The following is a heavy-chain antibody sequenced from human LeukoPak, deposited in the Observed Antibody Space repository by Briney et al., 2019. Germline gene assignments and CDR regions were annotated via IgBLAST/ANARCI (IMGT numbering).Heavy chain of an antibody. CDR3: ARVFYDILSPGVGLDI. CDR1: GGSISSYY. CDR2: IYYSGST. V-gene: IGHV4-59*01. Sequence: SETLSLTCTVSGGSISSYYWSWIRQPPGKGLEWIGYIYYSGSTNYNPSLKSRVTISVDTSKNQFSLKLSSVTAADTAVYYCARVFYDILSPGVGLDIWGQGTKVTVSS. D-gene: IGHD3-9*01. J-gene: IGHJ3*02.